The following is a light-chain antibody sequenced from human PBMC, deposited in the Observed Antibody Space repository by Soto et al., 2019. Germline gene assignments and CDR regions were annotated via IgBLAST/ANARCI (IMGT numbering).Light chain of an antibody. J-gene: IGLJ2*01. V-gene: IGLV3-1*01. CDR2: QDS. Sequence: SYELTQPPSVSVSPGKTASITCSGDKLGDKYACWYQQKQGQSPVLVIYQDSKRPSGIPERFSGSNSGNTATLTISGTQAMDEAYYYGQAWESSTEVFGGVTQLTVL. CDR3: QAWESSTEV. CDR1: KLGDKY.